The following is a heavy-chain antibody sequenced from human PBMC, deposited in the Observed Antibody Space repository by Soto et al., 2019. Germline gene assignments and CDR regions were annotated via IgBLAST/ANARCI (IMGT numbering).Heavy chain of an antibody. CDR3: GRLEGLATISYYFDY. Sequence: PGGSLRLSCAASGFTFSSYGMHWVRQAPGKGLEWVAVISYDGSNKYYADSVKGRFTISRDNSKNTLYLQMNSLRAEDTAVYYCGRLEGLATISYYFDYWGQGALVTVSS. CDR1: GFTFSSYG. D-gene: IGHD3-9*01. V-gene: IGHV3-30*03. CDR2: ISYDGSNK. J-gene: IGHJ4*02.